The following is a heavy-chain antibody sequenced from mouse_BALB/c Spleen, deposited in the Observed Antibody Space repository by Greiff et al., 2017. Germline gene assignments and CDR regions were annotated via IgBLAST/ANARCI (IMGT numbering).Heavy chain of an antibody. D-gene: IGHD2-14*01. CDR3: ANYRYPAWFAY. CDR1: GYSITSGYY. V-gene: IGHV3-6*02. Sequence: EVQLVESGPGLVKPSQSLSLTCSVTGYSITSGYYWNWIRQFPGNKLEWMGYISYDGSNNYNPSLKNRISITRDTSKNQFFLKLNSVTTEDTATYYCANYRYPAWFAYWGQGTLVTVSA. CDR2: ISYDGSN. J-gene: IGHJ3*01.